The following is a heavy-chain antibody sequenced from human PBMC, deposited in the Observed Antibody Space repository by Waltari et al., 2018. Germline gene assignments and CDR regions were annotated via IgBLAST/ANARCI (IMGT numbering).Heavy chain of an antibody. CDR2: IYPGHSDT. D-gene: IGHD2-8*01. V-gene: IGHV5-51*01. CDR3: ARALKRAMLYSFDY. J-gene: IGHJ4*02. Sequence: EVQLVQSGAEVKKPGESLKISCKGSGYSFTSYWIGWVRQMPGKGLWWMGVIYPGHSDTSYSPSFQGQVTISADKSISTAYLQWSSLKASDTAMYYCARALKRAMLYSFDYWGQGTLVTVSS. CDR1: GYSFTSYW.